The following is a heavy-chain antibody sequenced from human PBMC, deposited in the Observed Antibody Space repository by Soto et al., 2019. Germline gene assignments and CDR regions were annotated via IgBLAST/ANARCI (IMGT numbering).Heavy chain of an antibody. CDR3: ARDLVVTGDYYYYYGMDV. D-gene: IGHD7-27*01. V-gene: IGHV3-33*01. CDR1: GFTFSSYG. Sequence: QVQLVESGGGVVQPGRSLRLSCAASGFTFSSYGMHWVRQAPGKGLEWVAVIWYDGSNKYYADSVKGRFTISRNNSKNTLYLQMNSLRAEDTAVYYCARDLVVTGDYYYYYGMDVLGQGTTVTVSS. CDR2: IWYDGSNK. J-gene: IGHJ6*02.